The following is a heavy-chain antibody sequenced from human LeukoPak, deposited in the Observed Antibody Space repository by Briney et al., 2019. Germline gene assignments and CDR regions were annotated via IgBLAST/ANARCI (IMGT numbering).Heavy chain of an antibody. J-gene: IGHJ4*02. Sequence: GGSLRLSCAASGFTFSNAWMSWVRQAPGKGLEWVGRIKSKTDGGTTDYAAPVKGRFTISRDDSKNTLYLQMNSLKTEDTAVYYRTTDYIAAAVYRNYDYWGQGTLVTVSS. V-gene: IGHV3-15*01. D-gene: IGHD6-13*01. CDR2: IKSKTDGGTT. CDR3: TTDYIAAAVYRNYDY. CDR1: GFTFSNAW.